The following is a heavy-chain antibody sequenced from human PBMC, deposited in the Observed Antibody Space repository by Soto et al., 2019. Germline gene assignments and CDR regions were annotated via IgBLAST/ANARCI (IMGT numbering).Heavy chain of an antibody. CDR3: VRMAAAGTLNWFDP. CDR1: GYSFYNND. D-gene: IGHD6-25*01. V-gene: IGHV1-8*01. J-gene: IGHJ5*02. CDR2: MNPGSGKA. Sequence: QVQLVQSGAEVKKPGDSEKVSCKTSGYSFYNNDISWVRQATGQGLEWMGWMNPGSGKAGYADKFQGRVTMTRNASISTAYMELSNLRSEDTAVYYCVRMAAAGTLNWFDPWGQGTLVSVSS.